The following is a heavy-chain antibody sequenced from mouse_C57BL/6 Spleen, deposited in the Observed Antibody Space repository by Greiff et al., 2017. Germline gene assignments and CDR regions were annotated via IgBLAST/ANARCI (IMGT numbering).Heavy chain of an antibody. V-gene: IGHV2-6-1*01. CDR2: IWSDGST. J-gene: IGHJ4*01. D-gene: IGHD4-1*01. CDR3: ARQGGTDAMDD. Sequence: VKLMESGPGLVAPSQSLSITCTVSGFSLTSYGVHWVRQPPGKGLEWLVVIWSDGSTTYNSALKSRQSISKNNSKKKIFLKMNSLQTDDTAMYYYARQGGTDAMDDWGQGTSVTVSS. CDR1: GFSLTSYG.